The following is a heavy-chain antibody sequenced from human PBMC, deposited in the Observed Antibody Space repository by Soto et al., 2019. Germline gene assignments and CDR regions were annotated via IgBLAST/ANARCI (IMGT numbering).Heavy chain of an antibody. J-gene: IGHJ6*03. CDR3: ARGFGYYGSGSYYNYGYYYYYYMDV. V-gene: IGHV3-21*01. CDR1: GFTFSSYS. Sequence: EVQLVESGGGLVKPGGSLRLSCAASGFTFSSYSMNWVRQAPGKGLAWVSSISSSSSYIYYADSVKGRFTISRDNAKNSLYLQMNSLRAEDTAVYYCARGFGYYGSGSYYNYGYYYYYYMDVWDKGTTVSVSS. CDR2: ISSSSSYI. D-gene: IGHD3-10*01.